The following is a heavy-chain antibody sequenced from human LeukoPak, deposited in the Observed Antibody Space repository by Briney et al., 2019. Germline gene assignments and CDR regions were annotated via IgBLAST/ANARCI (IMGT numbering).Heavy chain of an antibody. CDR2: IYTSATTI. CDR3: VRDKRFRGGGDRAIDY. CDR1: GFTFGDYE. D-gene: IGHD2-21*02. V-gene: IGHV3-48*03. J-gene: IGHJ4*02. Sequence: PGGSLRLSCAASGFTFGDYEMDWVRQAPGKGLEWVSYIYTSATTIYYEDSVKGRFTISRDNAKNSLYLQMTNLRAEDTAVYYCVRDKRFRGGGDRAIDYWGQGTLVTVSS.